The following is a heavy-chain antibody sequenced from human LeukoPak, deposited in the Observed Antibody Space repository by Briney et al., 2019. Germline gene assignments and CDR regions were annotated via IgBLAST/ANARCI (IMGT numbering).Heavy chain of an antibody. CDR2: IKQDGSEK. CDR3: AARYYGDYVLFDY. J-gene: IGHJ4*02. D-gene: IGHD4-17*01. CDR1: GFTFSNYW. V-gene: IGHV3-7*01. Sequence: PGGSLRLSRAASGFTFSNYWMNWVRQAPGKGLEWVANIKQDGSEKYYVDSVKGRFTISRDNAKNSLYLQMNSLRAEDTAVYYCAARYYGDYVLFDYWGQGTLVTVSS.